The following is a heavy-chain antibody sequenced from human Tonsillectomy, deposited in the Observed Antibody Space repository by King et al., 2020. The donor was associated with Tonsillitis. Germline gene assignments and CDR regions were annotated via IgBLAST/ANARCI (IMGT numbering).Heavy chain of an antibody. CDR2: IVVSTGNT. CDR1: GFTFTSSA. J-gene: IGHJ4*02. Sequence: QLVQSGPEVKKPGTSVKVPCKASGFTFTSSAVQWVRQARGQRLEWIGWIVVSTGNTNYAQKFQERVTITRDMSTSTAYMELSSLRSEDTAVYYCAADPAYYYDNTAYNLGYWGQGTLVTVSS. CDR3: AADPAYYYDNTAYNLGY. V-gene: IGHV1-58*01. D-gene: IGHD3-22*01.